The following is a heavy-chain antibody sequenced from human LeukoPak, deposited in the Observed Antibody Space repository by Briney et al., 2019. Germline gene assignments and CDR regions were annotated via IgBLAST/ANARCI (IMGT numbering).Heavy chain of an antibody. CDR2: INHSGST. J-gene: IGHJ4*02. V-gene: IGHV4-34*01. CDR1: GGSFSGYY. D-gene: IGHD4-11*01. Sequence: SETLSLTCAVYGGSFSGYYWSWIRQPPGKGLEWIGEINHSGSTNYNPSLKSRVTISVDTSKNQSSLKLSSVTAADTVVYYCAREGQDYNVDYWGQGTLVTVSS. CDR3: AREGQDYNVDY.